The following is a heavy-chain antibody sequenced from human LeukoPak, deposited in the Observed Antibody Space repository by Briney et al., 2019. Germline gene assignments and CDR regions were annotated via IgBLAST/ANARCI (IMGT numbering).Heavy chain of an antibody. Sequence: GGSLRLSCAASGFTFNNYAMTWVRQAPGKGLEWVSLISSNGRTTHYAGSVKGRFTISRDNSNNTVYLQMNSLRADDTALYYCAKDLYYFDGDYWGQGTQVTVSS. D-gene: IGHD3-22*01. J-gene: IGHJ4*02. CDR1: GFTFNNYA. CDR3: AKDLYYFDGDY. CDR2: ISSNGRTT. V-gene: IGHV3-23*01.